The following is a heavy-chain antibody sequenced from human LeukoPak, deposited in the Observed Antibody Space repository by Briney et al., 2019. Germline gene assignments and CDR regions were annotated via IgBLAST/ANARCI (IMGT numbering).Heavy chain of an antibody. Sequence: GGSLRLSCAASGFSINKFWMHWVRQAPGKGLMWVSRINSDETTTNCADSVKGRFTISRDNAKNMVYLQMNSLRAEDTAVYYCAKFLSPVFWGQGTLVTVSS. CDR3: AKFLSPVF. D-gene: IGHD3-16*02. J-gene: IGHJ4*02. V-gene: IGHV3-74*01. CDR1: GFSINKFW. CDR2: INSDETTT.